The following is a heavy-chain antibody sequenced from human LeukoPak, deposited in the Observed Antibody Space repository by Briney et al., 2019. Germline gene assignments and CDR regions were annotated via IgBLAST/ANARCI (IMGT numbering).Heavy chain of an antibody. CDR1: GGSISSYY. D-gene: IGHD6-13*01. CDR2: IYYSGST. J-gene: IGHJ6*03. CDR3: ARGIGSSYYYYYMDV. Sequence: SETLSLTCAVSGGSISSYYWSWIRQPPGKGLEWIGYIYYSGSTNYNPSLKSRVTISVDTSKNQFSLKLSSVTAADTAVYYCARGIGSSYYYYYMDVWGKGTTVTVSS. V-gene: IGHV4-59*12.